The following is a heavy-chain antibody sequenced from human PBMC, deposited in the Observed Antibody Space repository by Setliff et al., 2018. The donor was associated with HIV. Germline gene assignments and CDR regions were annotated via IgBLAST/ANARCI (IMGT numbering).Heavy chain of an antibody. CDR1: GFTFSSYG. Sequence: PGGSLRLSCAASGFTFSSYGIHWVRQAPGKGLEWVSYISSSGNSIYYADSVKGRFTISRDNSKNSMYLQMNSLRVEDTATYYCARARGSVGYYGSGTMYHMDVWGKGTTVTVSS. V-gene: IGHV3-48*04. CDR2: ISSSGNSI. D-gene: IGHD3-10*01. J-gene: IGHJ6*03. CDR3: ARARGSVGYYGSGTMYHMDV.